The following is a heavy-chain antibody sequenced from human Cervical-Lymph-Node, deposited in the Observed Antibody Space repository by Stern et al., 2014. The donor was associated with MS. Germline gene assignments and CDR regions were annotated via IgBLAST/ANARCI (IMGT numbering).Heavy chain of an antibody. J-gene: IGHJ5*02. D-gene: IGHD1-7*01. CDR3: ARAVRELGT. CDR1: GFTFSNYW. CDR2: IKTDGSEK. V-gene: IGHV3-7*01. Sequence: VESGESLRLSCAVSGFTFSNYWMTWVRQAPGKGLEWVASIKTDGSEKSYVASVKGRLTIPRDNAKHSLYLQITSIRAEDTAVYYCARAVRELGTWGQGTLVTVSS.